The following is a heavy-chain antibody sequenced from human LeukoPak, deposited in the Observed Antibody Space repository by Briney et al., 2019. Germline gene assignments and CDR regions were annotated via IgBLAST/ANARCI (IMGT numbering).Heavy chain of an antibody. Sequence: SETLSLTCTVSGGSISSSSYYWGWIRQPPGKGLEWIGSIYYSGSTYYNPSLKSRVTISVDTSKNQFSLKLSSVTVADTAVYYCAKGAGPPWFDPWGQGTLVTVSS. V-gene: IGHV4-39*07. CDR2: IYYSGST. J-gene: IGHJ5*02. D-gene: IGHD6-19*01. CDR3: AKGAGPPWFDP. CDR1: GGSISSSSYY.